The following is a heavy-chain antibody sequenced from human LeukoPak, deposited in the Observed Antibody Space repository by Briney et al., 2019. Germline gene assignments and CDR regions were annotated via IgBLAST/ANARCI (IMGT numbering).Heavy chain of an antibody. J-gene: IGHJ6*02. Sequence: SQTLSLTCTVSGGSISSGGYYWSWIRQHPGKGLEWIGYIYYSGSTYYNPSLKSRVTISVDTSKNQFSLKLSSVTAADTAVYYCASSRRDYYYGMDVWGQGTTVTVSS. V-gene: IGHV4-31*03. CDR1: GGSISSGGYY. CDR3: ASSRRDYYYGMDV. CDR2: IYYSGST.